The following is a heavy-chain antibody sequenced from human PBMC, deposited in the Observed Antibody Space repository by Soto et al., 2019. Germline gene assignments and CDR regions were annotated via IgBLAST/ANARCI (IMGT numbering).Heavy chain of an antibody. CDR3: ARWVWSWSPPGYYFYY. D-gene: IGHD2-21*01. Sequence: SETLSLTCTVSGGSISSGGYYWSWIRQHPGKGLEWIGYIYYSGSTYYNPSLRSRVTISVDTSKNQFSLKLSSVTAADTAVYYCARWVWSWSPPGYYFYYWGQGTLVTVAS. J-gene: IGHJ4*02. CDR1: GGSISSGGYY. V-gene: IGHV4-31*03. CDR2: IYYSGST.